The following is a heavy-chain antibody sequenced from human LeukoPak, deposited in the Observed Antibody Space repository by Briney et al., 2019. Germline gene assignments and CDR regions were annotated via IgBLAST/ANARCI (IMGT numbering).Heavy chain of an antibody. CDR1: GFTFSSYN. Sequence: GGSLRLSCAASGFTFSSYNMNWVRQAPGKGLEWVSYISSSGSTKYYADSVKGRFTISRDNAKNSLYLQMNSLRAEDTAVYYCARVEGKGAFDIWGQGTMVTVSS. CDR2: ISSSGSTK. CDR3: ARVEGKGAFDI. V-gene: IGHV3-48*01. J-gene: IGHJ3*02.